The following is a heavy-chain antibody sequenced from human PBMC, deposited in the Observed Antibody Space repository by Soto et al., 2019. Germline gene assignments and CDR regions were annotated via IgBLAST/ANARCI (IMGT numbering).Heavy chain of an antibody. CDR3: TRQRRVVPAAEGWFDP. V-gene: IGHV3-73*01. CDR2: IRSKANSYAT. CDR1: GFTFSGSA. Sequence: GGSLRLSCAASGFTFSGSAMHWVRQASGKGLEWVGRIRSKANSYATAYAASVKGRFTISRDDSKNTAYLQMNSLKTEDTAVYYCTRQRRVVPAAEGWFDPWGQGTLVTVSS. D-gene: IGHD2-2*01. J-gene: IGHJ5*02.